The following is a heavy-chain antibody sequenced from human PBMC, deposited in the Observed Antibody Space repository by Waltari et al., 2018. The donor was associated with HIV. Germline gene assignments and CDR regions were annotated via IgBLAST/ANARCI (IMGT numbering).Heavy chain of an antibody. D-gene: IGHD3-22*01. CDR3: ARQSYYYDSSGYFYRSNEYYFDY. CDR1: GGSISSGSYY. CDR2: IYTSGST. V-gene: IGHV4-61*02. Sequence: QVQLQESGPGLVKPSQTLSLTCTVSGGSISSGSYYWSWIRQPAGKGLEWIGRIYTSGSTNYNPSLKSRVTISVDTSKNQFSLKLSSVTAADTAVYYCARQSYYYDSSGYFYRSNEYYFDYWGQGTLVTVSS. J-gene: IGHJ4*02.